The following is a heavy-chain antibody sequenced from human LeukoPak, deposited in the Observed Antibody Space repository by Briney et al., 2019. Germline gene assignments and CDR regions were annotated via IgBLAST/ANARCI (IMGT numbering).Heavy chain of an antibody. J-gene: IGHJ6*02. CDR1: GFTFSSYA. V-gene: IGHV3-30-3*01. D-gene: IGHD6-13*01. CDR2: IPYDGSNK. CDR3: ARGEQQLVTGDYYYYGMDV. Sequence: GGSLRLSCAASGFTFSSYAMHWVRQAPGKGLEWVAVIPYDGSNKYYADSVKGRFTISRDNSKNTLYLQMNSLRAEDTAVYYCARGEQQLVTGDYYYYGMDVWGQGTTVTVSS.